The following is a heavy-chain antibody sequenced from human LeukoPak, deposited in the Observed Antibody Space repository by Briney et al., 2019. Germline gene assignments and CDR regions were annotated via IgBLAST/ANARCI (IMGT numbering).Heavy chain of an antibody. D-gene: IGHD2-2*01. CDR3: ARRYCSSTSCTLDY. Sequence: PGGSLRLSYAASGFTFSSYEMNWVRQAPGKGLEWVSYISSSGSTIYYADSVKGRFTISRDNAKNSLYLQMNSLRAEDTAVYYCARRYCSSTSCTLDYWGQGTLVTVST. J-gene: IGHJ4*02. CDR1: GFTFSSYE. V-gene: IGHV3-48*03. CDR2: ISSSGSTI.